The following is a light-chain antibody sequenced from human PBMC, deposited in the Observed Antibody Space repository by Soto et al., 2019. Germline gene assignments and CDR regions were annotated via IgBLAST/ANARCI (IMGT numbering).Light chain of an antibody. V-gene: IGLV2-14*01. CDR2: DVN. CDR3: SSYTNTNTLV. CDR1: TSDVGGYNH. Sequence: QSALIQPASVSGSPGQSITISRTGTTSDVGGYNHVSWFQQHPGKVPKLMIYDVNNRPSGVSNRFSGSKSGNTASLTISGLQAEDEADYYCSSYTNTNTLVFGGGTKVTVL. J-gene: IGLJ2*01.